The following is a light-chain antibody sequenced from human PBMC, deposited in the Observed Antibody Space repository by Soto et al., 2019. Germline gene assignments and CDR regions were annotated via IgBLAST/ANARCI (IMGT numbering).Light chain of an antibody. Sequence: QSVLTQPPSASGSPGQSVTISCTGTNNDIGGYTYVSWYQQLPAKAPKLRIYEVNKRPSGVSSRFSGSKSGKTASLTIVGVQVEDEADYYCSSYTSSSENYVFGTGTKLSVL. CDR3: SSYTSSSENYV. CDR2: EVN. J-gene: IGLJ1*01. V-gene: IGLV2-14*01. CDR1: NNDIGGYTY.